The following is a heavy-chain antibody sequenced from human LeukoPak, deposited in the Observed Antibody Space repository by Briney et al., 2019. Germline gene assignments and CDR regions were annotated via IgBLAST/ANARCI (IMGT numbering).Heavy chain of an antibody. CDR2: VKLGGSEI. Sequence: GGSLTLSCAASGFTFASHWMNWARQSPGGGREWVANVKLGGSEIYSVDSVKGRFTIYRDDAKNSLYLQMESLRDEDTAIYYCVRDRGDYWGQGTLVTVSS. CDR1: GFTFASHW. CDR3: VRDRGDY. J-gene: IGHJ4*02. V-gene: IGHV3-7*01.